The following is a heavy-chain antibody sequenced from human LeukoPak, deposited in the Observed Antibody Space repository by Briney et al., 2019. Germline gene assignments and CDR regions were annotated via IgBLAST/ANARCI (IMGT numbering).Heavy chain of an antibody. Sequence: PSETLSLTCTVSGGSISSGGYYWSWIRQHPGKGLEWIGYIYYSGSTYYNPSLKSRVTISVDTSKNQFSLKLTSVTAADTAVYYCARYQWQIHHYFDYWGQGTLVTVSS. D-gene: IGHD6-19*01. V-gene: IGHV4-31*03. CDR2: IYYSGST. J-gene: IGHJ4*02. CDR3: ARYQWQIHHYFDY. CDR1: GGSISSGGYY.